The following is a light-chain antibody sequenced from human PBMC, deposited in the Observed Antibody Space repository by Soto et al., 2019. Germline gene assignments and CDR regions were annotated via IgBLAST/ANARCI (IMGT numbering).Light chain of an antibody. CDR3: QQYNRFSTWT. J-gene: IGKJ1*01. CDR1: QSISYY. CDR2: NAS. V-gene: IGKV1-5*01. Sequence: DIQMTQSPSTLSASVGDRVTITCRASQSISYYLASYQKKPGKAPKVLIWNASSLQRGVPSRFSGSGSGTEFTLTISSLQPDDFATYYCQQYNRFSTWTFGQGTKVEIK.